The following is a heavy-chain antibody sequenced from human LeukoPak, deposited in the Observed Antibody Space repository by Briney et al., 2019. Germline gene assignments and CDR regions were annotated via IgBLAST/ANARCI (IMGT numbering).Heavy chain of an antibody. CDR1: GFTFSNYA. V-gene: IGHV3-11*01. J-gene: IGHJ3*02. CDR3: ARDGPYDYEFDAFDI. CDR2: ISSSGSTI. Sequence: GGSLRLSCAASGFTFSNYAMSWVRQAPGEGLEWVSYISSSGSTIYYADSVKGRFTISRDNAKNSLYLQMNSVRAEDRAVYYCARDGPYDYEFDAFDIWGQGTMVTVSS. D-gene: IGHD4-17*01.